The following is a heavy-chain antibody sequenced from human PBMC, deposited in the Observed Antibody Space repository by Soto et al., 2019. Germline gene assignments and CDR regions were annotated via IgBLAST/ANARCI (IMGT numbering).Heavy chain of an antibody. CDR2: IKQDGSED. D-gene: IGHD1-1*01. Sequence: EVHLVESGGGLVQPGGSLRLSCATSGFTFRSYWMTWVRQAPGKGLEWVASIKQDGSEDHYVDSVKGRFTISRDNAENSLYLQMNSLKVDETAVYYCASDPGRRFDYWCPGTLVTVSS. CDR3: ASDPGRRFDY. V-gene: IGHV3-7*03. J-gene: IGHJ4*02. CDR1: GFTFRSYW.